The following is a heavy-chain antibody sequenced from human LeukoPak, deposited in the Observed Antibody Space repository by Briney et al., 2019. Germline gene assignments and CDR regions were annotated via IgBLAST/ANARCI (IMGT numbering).Heavy chain of an antibody. Sequence: GGSLRLSCAASGFTVSSNYMSWVRQAPGKGLEWVSVIYSGGSTYYADSVKGRFTISRDNSKNTLYLQMNSLRAEDTAVYYCARGYPYCGGDCYLLGYWGQGTLVTVSS. D-gene: IGHD2-21*02. J-gene: IGHJ4*02. CDR2: IYSGGST. CDR1: GFTVSSNY. CDR3: ARGYPYCGGDCYLLGY. V-gene: IGHV3-66*01.